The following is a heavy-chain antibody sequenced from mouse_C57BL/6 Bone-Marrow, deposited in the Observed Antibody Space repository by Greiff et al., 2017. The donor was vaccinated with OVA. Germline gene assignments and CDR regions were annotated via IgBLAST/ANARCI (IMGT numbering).Heavy chain of an antibody. V-gene: IGHV1-55*01. D-gene: IGHD1-1*01. CDR1: GYTFTSYW. CDR3: ARDYYGTLGYFEV. Sequence: QVQLQQSGAELVKPGASVKMSCKASGYTFTSYWITWVKQRPGQGLEWIGDIYPGSGSTNYNEKFKSKATLTVDTSSSTAYMQLSSLTSEDSAVYYCARDYYGTLGYFEVWGTGTTVTVSS. J-gene: IGHJ1*03. CDR2: IYPGSGST.